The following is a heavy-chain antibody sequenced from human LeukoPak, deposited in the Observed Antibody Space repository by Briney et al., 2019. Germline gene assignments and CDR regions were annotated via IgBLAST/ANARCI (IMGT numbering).Heavy chain of an antibody. V-gene: IGHV3-73*01. CDR2: ISSKANSYAT. D-gene: IGHD3-22*01. CDR3: TRPHYDSSGYYYAFDY. J-gene: IGHJ4*02. Sequence: GGSLRLSCAASGSTFSGSAMHWVRQASGKGLEWVGRISSKANSYATAYAASVKGRFTISRDDSKNTAYLQMNSLKTEDTAVYYCTRPHYDSSGYYYAFDYWGQGTLVTVSS. CDR1: GSTFSGSA.